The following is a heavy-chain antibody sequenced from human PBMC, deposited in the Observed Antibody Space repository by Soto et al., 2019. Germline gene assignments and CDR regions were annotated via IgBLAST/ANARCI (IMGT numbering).Heavy chain of an antibody. CDR1: GLTFDDSA. J-gene: IGHJ5*02. CDR2: LNWKSNSI. D-gene: IGHD3-10*01. V-gene: IGHV3-9*01. CDR3: ARGVYGSGTLGWFDP. Sequence: EVQLVESGGGLVQPGRSLRLSCAASGLTFDDSAMHWVRQAPGKGLEWVSGLNWKSNSIGYADSVKGRFTISRDNAKNSLYLQTNSLRAEDTALYYCARGVYGSGTLGWFDPWGQGTLVTVSS.